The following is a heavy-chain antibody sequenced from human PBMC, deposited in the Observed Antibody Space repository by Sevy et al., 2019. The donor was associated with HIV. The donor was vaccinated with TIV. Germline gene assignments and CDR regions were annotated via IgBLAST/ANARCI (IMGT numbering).Heavy chain of an antibody. J-gene: IGHJ6*02. CDR2: ISGSGGST. CDR1: GFTFSSYA. D-gene: IGHD3-9*01. V-gene: IGHV3-23*01. CDR3: AKTHYDILTGSLDYYYYGMDV. Sequence: GSLRLSCAASGFTFSSYAMSWVRQAPGKGLEWVSAISGSGGSTYYADSVKGRFTISRDNSKNTLYLQMNSLRAEDTAVYYCAKTHYDILTGSLDYYYYGMDVWGQGTTVTVSS.